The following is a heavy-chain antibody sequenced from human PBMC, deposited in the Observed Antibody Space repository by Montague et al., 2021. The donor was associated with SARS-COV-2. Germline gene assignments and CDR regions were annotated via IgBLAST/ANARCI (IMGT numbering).Heavy chain of an antibody. J-gene: IGHJ4*02. CDR1: GFSLSSGGVG. D-gene: IGHD3-10*01. V-gene: IGHV2-5*02. Sequence: PALVKPTQTLTLTCTFSGFSLSSGGVGVGWNRQPPGKALEWVAHIYWDDDKRYSPSLKSRLTMTKDASENQVYLTMTNMDPVDTATYYCAHYYYGSGTYFDFDYWGQGTLVTVSS. CDR2: IYWDDDK. CDR3: AHYYYGSGTYFDFDY.